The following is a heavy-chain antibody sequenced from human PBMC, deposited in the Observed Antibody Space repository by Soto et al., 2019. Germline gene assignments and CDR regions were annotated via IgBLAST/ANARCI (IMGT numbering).Heavy chain of an antibody. CDR1: GITFDDYA. CDR2: ISWNSGSI. CDR3: AKDSSGWPDRARIDY. V-gene: IGHV3-9*01. D-gene: IGHD6-19*01. J-gene: IGHJ4*02. Sequence: GGSLRLSCAASGITFDDYAMHWVRQAPGKGLEWVSGISWNSGSIGYADSVKGRFTISRDNAKNSLYLQMNSLRAEDTALYYCAKDSSGWPDRARIDYWGQGTLVTVSS.